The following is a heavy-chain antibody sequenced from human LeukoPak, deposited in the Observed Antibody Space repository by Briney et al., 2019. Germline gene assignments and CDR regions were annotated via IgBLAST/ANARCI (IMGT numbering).Heavy chain of an antibody. CDR2: IYPGDSDT. D-gene: IGHD2-21*02. CDR1: GYSFTSYW. CDR3: ARLAYCGGDCYSAFDI. Sequence: GESLKISCKGSGYSFTSYWIGWMRQMPGKGLEWMGIIYPGDSDTRYSPSFQGQVTISADKSISTAYLQWSSLKASDTAMYYCARLAYCGGDCYSAFDIWGQGTMVTVSS. V-gene: IGHV5-51*01. J-gene: IGHJ3*02.